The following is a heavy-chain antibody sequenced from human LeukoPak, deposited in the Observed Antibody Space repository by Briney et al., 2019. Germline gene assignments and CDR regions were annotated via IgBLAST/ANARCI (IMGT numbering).Heavy chain of an antibody. CDR1: GFTFSVYG. CDR2: LSGDETYI. J-gene: IGHJ4*02. CDR3: AKAAVYSRNWTPFDD. D-gene: IGHD6-13*01. Sequence: PGGSLRLSCGASGFTFSVYGMHWVRQAPGKGLEWVALLSGDETYIDYTDSVKGRFTISRDTSKNTLFLQMNSLRADDTAIYYCAKAAVYSRNWTPFDDWGQGTLVIVSS. V-gene: IGHV3-30*18.